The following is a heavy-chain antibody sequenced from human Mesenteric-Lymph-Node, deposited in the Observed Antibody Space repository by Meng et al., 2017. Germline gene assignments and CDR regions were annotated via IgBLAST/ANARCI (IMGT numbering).Heavy chain of an antibody. J-gene: IGHJ6*02. V-gene: IGHV3-33*08. Sequence: GESLKISCAASGFTFSSYGMHWVRQAPGKGLEWVAVIWYDGSNKYYADSVKGRFTISRDNSKNTLYLQMNSLRAEDTAVYYCARGRSSWYMVGDYYYGMDVWGQGTTVTVSS. CDR3: ARGRSSWYMVGDYYYGMDV. CDR1: GFTFSSYG. CDR2: IWYDGSNK. D-gene: IGHD6-13*01.